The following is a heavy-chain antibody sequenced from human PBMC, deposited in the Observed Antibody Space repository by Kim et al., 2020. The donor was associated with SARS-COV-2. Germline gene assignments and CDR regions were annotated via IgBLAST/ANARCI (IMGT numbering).Heavy chain of an antibody. CDR2: FDPEQGEA. CDR1: GHTLSESS. D-gene: IGHD2-15*01. J-gene: IGHJ1*01. CDR3: AAHRCGGGTCYFRYLFDT. V-gene: IGHV1-24*01. Sequence: ASVKVSCKVSGHTLSESSMHWVRQPPGKGLEWMGGFDPEQGEAIYAQQFQGRVIMTEDTVTDTAYMELSSLTSEDTAVYFCAAHRCGGGTCYFRYLFDTWSQGTHVAVSS.